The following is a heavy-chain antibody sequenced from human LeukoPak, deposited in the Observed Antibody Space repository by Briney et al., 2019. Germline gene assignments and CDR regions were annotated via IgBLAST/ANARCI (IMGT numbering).Heavy chain of an antibody. J-gene: IGHJ4*02. CDR1: GFTFSSYG. CDR2: ISYDGSNK. Sequence: PGRSLRLSCAASGFTFSSYGMHWVRQAPGKGLEWVAVISYDGSNKYYADSVKGRFTISRDNSENTLYLQMNSLRAEDTAVYYCAKQKDYGDYYYFDYWGQGTLVTVSS. V-gene: IGHV3-30*18. D-gene: IGHD4-17*01. CDR3: AKQKDYGDYYYFDY.